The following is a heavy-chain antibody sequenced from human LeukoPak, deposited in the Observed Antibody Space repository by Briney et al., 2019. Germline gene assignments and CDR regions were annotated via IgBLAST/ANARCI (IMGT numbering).Heavy chain of an antibody. CDR1: GGTFSSYA. CDR3: ARGVREWLGDYYYYYMDV. Sequence: ASVKVSCKASGGTFSSYAISWVRQAPGQGLKWMGGIIPIFGTANYAQKFQGRVTITTDESTSTAYMELSSLRSEDTAVYYCARGVREWLGDYYYYYMDVWGKGTTVTVSS. V-gene: IGHV1-69*05. CDR2: IIPIFGTA. D-gene: IGHD6-19*01. J-gene: IGHJ6*03.